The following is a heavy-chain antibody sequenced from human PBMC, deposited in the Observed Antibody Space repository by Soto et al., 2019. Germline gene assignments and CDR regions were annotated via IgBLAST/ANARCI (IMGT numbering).Heavy chain of an antibody. CDR2: ISAHNGNS. V-gene: IGHV1-18*01. J-gene: IGHJ6*03. D-gene: IGHD3-10*01. CDR1: GYTFSNYG. Sequence: QVQLVQSGDDMRKPGASVKVSCQASGYTFSNYGITWVRQAPGQGLEWMGWISAHNGNSKYAQSLQGRLTLTTDTSTSTAYMELRSLRSDDTAVYYCARDWYFYGSGSPNHMDVWGKGTTVSVSS. CDR3: ARDWYFYGSGSPNHMDV.